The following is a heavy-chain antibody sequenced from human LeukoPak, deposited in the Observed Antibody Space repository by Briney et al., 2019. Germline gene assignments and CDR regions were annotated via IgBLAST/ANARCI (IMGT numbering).Heavy chain of an antibody. CDR2: IYPGDSDA. V-gene: IGHV5-51*01. CDR1: GYSFTSYW. D-gene: IGHD1-26*01. CDR3: ARRRDLYSGSYYPFDY. J-gene: IGHJ4*02. Sequence: GESLKISCKGSGYSFTSYWIGWVRQVPGRGLKWMGIIYPGDSDARYSPSFQGQVTISADKSISTAYLQWSSLKASDTAMYYCARRRDLYSGSYYPFDYWGQGTLVTVSS.